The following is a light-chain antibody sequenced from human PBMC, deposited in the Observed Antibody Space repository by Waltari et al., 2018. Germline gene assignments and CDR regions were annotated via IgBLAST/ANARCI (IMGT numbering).Light chain of an antibody. CDR3: SAYTSCSTLV. J-gene: IGLJ2*01. CDR2: DVS. Sequence: QSALTQPASVSGSPGQSITISCTGTSSDVGGYNYVSWYQQHPGKAPKLMIYDVSNRPSGVVSRCSVSKSGNAASLTISRLQAEDEADYYCSAYTSCSTLVFGGGTKLTVL. CDR1: SSDVGGYNY. V-gene: IGLV2-14*01.